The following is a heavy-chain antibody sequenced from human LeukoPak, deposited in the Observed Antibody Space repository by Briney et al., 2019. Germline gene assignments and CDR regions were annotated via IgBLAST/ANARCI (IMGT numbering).Heavy chain of an antibody. CDR3: TTEAVPAATFDY. CDR1: GFTFNTYA. J-gene: IGHJ4*02. V-gene: IGHV3-15*01. D-gene: IGHD2-2*01. Sequence: GSLRLSCAASGFTFNTYAMSWVRQAPGKGLEWVGRIKSKTDGGTTDYAAPVKGGFTISRDDSKNTLYLQMNSLKTEDTAVYYCTTEAVPAATFDYWGQGTLVTVSS. CDR2: IKSKTDGGTT.